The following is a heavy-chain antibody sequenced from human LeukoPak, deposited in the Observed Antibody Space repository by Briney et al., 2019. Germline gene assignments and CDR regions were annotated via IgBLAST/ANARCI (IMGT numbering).Heavy chain of an antibody. CDR1: GFSFGNLA. V-gene: IGHV3-21*01. Sequence: GGSLRLSCAASGFSFGNLAMIWVRQAPGKGREWVSSITSSSTYIYYADSVKGRFTISRDNAKNSLYLQMNSLRAEDTAVYYCARDSFFGIWSGFAYYMDVWGKGTTVTVSS. CDR3: ARDSFFGIWSGFAYYMDV. J-gene: IGHJ6*03. CDR2: ITSSSTYI. D-gene: IGHD3-3*01.